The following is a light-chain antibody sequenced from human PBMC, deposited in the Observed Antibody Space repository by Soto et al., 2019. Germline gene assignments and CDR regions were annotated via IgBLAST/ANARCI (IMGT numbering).Light chain of an antibody. Sequence: EIVMTQSPATLSVSPGERATLYCRASQSVSSNLAWYQQKPGQAPRLLIYGASTRATGIPARFSGSGSGTEFTLTISSLQSEDFAVYYCQQYHNWPPWTFGQGTKVEIK. V-gene: IGKV3-15*01. CDR1: QSVSSN. CDR3: QQYHNWPPWT. CDR2: GAS. J-gene: IGKJ1*01.